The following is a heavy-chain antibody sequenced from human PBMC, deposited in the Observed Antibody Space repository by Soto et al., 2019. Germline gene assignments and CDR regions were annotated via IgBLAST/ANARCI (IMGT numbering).Heavy chain of an antibody. V-gene: IGHV3-7*01. Sequence: GGSLRLCCAASGFTLNSYWVNWVRQAPGKGLEWVANINQDGSEKYYVDSVKGRFTMSRDNAKNSLYLQMNSLRAEDTAVYYCARGTTETPGIDYWGRGTLVTVSS. D-gene: IGHD4-17*01. CDR3: ARGTTETPGIDY. CDR2: INQDGSEK. CDR1: GFTLNSYW. J-gene: IGHJ4*02.